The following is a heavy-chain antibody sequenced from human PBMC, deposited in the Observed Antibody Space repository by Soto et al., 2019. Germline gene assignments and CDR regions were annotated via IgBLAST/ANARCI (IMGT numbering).Heavy chain of an antibody. V-gene: IGHV1-18*01. Sequence: GASVKVCCKASGDTFNSYGITWVRQAPGQGLEWLGWISVYNGNKNYAKNVRGRVSMNADTSTSTAHMELRSLQSDDTAVYFCARVAITLIRGLKVDFYNMDVWAQGTTVTVSS. J-gene: IGHJ6*02. CDR3: ARVAITLIRGLKVDFYNMDV. D-gene: IGHD3-10*01. CDR2: ISVYNGNK. CDR1: GDTFNSYG.